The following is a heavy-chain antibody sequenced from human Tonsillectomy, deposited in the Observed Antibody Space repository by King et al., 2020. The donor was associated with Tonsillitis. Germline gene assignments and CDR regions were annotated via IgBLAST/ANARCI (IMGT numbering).Heavy chain of an antibody. D-gene: IGHD1-26*01. V-gene: IGHV1-2*02. CDR2: VNPKNGGT. Sequence: QLVQSGAEVRKPGASVKVSCKASGYTFTAYFMHWVRQAPGQGLEWMGWVNPKNGGTTFPPKFRDRVTLTADTSITTVYMELNSLTYDDTAVYYCARGPSPYSGSYYGDSWGQGTLVTVSS. CDR1: GYTFTAYF. CDR3: ARGPSPYSGSYYGDS. J-gene: IGHJ4*02.